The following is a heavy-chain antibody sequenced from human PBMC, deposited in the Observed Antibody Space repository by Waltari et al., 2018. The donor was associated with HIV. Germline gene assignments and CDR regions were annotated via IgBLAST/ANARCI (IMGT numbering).Heavy chain of an antibody. V-gene: IGHV3-23*01. Sequence: QLLESGGGLVEPGGSLRLSCAASGFIFTAFAMDWVGQAPGKGLGWVSVIRGGCETFYADSVKGRFTISRDNSKNTLYLQMNSLRADDAAVYYCVKDSGRAADVFDLWGQGTMVTVSS. J-gene: IGHJ3*01. CDR2: IRGGCET. D-gene: IGHD3-10*01. CDR3: VKDSGRAADVFDL. CDR1: GFIFTAFA.